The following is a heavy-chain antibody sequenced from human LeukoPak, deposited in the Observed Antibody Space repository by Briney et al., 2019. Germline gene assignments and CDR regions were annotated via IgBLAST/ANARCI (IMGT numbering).Heavy chain of an antibody. V-gene: IGHV4-38-2*02. CDR3: ARGGGSPYYYYYYMDV. J-gene: IGHJ6*03. D-gene: IGHD1-26*01. CDR2: IYTSGST. Sequence: SETLSLTCTVSGYSISSGYYWGWIRQPPGKGLEWIGSIYTSGSTNYNPSLKSRVTISVDTSKNQFSLKLSSVTAADTAVYYCARGGGSPYYYYYYMDVWGKGTTVTVSS. CDR1: GYSISSGYY.